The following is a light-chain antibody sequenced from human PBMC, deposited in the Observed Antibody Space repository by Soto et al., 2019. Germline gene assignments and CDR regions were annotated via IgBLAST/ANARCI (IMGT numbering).Light chain of an antibody. J-gene: IGLJ3*02. CDR3: AAWDDSLNGWV. CDR2: NSD. CDR1: SSNIGSNT. Sequence: QSVLTQAPSASGTPGQRVTISCSGTSSNIGSNTVNWYQQLPGTAPKLLIYNSDQRPSGVPDRFSGSKSGTSASLAIGGRQSEDEADYYCAAWDDSLNGWVFGGGTKVTVL. V-gene: IGLV1-44*01.